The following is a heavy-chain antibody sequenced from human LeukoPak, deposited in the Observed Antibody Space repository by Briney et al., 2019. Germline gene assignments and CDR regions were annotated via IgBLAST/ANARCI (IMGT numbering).Heavy chain of an antibody. CDR1: GYTFTNYD. D-gene: IGHD5-12*01. CDR3: ARNSGLADC. CDR2: MNPNSGNT. J-gene: IGHJ4*02. V-gene: IGHV1-8*01. Sequence: ASVKVSCKASGYTFTNYDISWVRQAAGQGLEWMGWMNPNSGNTGYAGKFQGRVTMTRDTSINTAYMELRSLISEDTAVYYCARNSGLADCWGQGTLVTVSS.